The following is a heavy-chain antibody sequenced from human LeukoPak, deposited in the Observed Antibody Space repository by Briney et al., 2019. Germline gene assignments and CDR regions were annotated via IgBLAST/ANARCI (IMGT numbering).Heavy chain of an antibody. V-gene: IGHV3-7*01. CDR2: IKQDGSEK. CDR1: GFTFSSYW. CDR3: ARLPYSSGWLLNWFDP. D-gene: IGHD6-19*01. Sequence: GGSLRLSCAASGFTFSSYWMSWVRQAPGKGLEWVANIKQDGSEKYYVDSVKGRFTISRVNAKNSLYLQMNSLRAEDTAVYYCARLPYSSGWLLNWFDPWGQGTLVTVSS. J-gene: IGHJ5*02.